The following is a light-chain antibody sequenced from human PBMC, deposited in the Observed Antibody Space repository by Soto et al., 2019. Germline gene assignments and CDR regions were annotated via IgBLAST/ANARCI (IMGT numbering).Light chain of an antibody. V-gene: IGKV1-39*01. CDR1: QSISRN. Sequence: DIQLTQSPSSLSPSVGDRITLSCRASQSISRNLNWYQQRLGKAPKLLIFAASNLKSGVPSRFSGNGFGTVFTLSITSLQPEDFATYYCQQSYTAPYTFGQGTKLEIK. J-gene: IGKJ2*01. CDR2: AAS. CDR3: QQSYTAPYT.